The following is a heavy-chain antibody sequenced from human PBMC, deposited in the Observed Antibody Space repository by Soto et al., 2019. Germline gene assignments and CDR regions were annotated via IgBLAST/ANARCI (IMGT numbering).Heavy chain of an antibody. CDR3: AQGQQLIDY. J-gene: IGHJ4*02. V-gene: IGHV3-23*01. CDR1: GFTFSSYA. D-gene: IGHD6-13*01. Sequence: EVQLLESGGGLVQPGGSLRLSCAASGFTFSSYAMSWVRQVPGKGLEWVSGISGSGGSTYSADSVKGRFTISRDNSKNTLYLQMNSVRVEDTAVYYCAQGQQLIDYWGQGTLVTVSS. CDR2: ISGSGGST.